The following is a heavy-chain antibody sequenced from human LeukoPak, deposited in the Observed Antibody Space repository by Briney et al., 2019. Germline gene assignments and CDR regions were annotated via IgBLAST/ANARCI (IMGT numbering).Heavy chain of an antibody. V-gene: IGHV4-59*08. CDR1: GGSISSYY. Sequence: SETLSLTCTVSGGSISSYYWSWIRQPPGKGLEWIGYIYYSGSTNYNPSLKSRVTISVDTSKNQFSLKLSSVTAADTAVYYCARHSGYCSGGSCYLASGYSYGSFGDWGQGTLVTVSS. CDR3: ARHSGYCSGGSCYLASGYSYGSFGD. J-gene: IGHJ4*02. D-gene: IGHD2-15*01. CDR2: IYYSGST.